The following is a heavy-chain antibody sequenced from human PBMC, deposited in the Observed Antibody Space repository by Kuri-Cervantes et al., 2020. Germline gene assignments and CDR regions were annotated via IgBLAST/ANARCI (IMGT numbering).Heavy chain of an antibody. D-gene: IGHD3-16*01. Sequence: GSLRLSCTVSGGSISGYYWIWIRQPPGKGLEWIGLIHYSGNTNYNPSLKSRVTISVDTSKNQFSLKLNSVTAADTAIYYCARHGHFGDWFDPWGQGTLVTVSS. CDR3: ARHGHFGDWFDP. V-gene: IGHV4-59*08. CDR1: GGSISGYY. J-gene: IGHJ5*02. CDR2: IHYSGNT.